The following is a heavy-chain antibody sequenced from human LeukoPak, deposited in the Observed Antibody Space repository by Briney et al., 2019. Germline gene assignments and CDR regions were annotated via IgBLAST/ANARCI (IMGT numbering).Heavy chain of an antibody. CDR1: GGSICGGDYY. CDR3: ARGRYCSGDSCLFGY. J-gene: IGHJ4*02. V-gene: IGHV4-30-4*08. CDR2: IYYSGST. D-gene: IGHD2-15*01. Sequence: PSETLCLTCTVSGGSICGGDYYWSWIRQPPGKGLEWIGYIYYSGSTYYNPSLTSRVTISVDTSKNQFSLKLSSVTAADTAVYYCARGRYCSGDSCLFGYWGQETLVTVSS.